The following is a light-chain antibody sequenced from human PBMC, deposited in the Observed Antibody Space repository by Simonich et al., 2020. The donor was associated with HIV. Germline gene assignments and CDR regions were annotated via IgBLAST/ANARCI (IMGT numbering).Light chain of an antibody. CDR2: SNN. CDR1: SSNIGDKT. V-gene: IGLV1-44*01. J-gene: IGLJ2*01. Sequence: QSVLTQPPSASGTPGQRVTISCSGSSSNIGDKTVNWYQQLPGTAPKLLIYSNNQRPAGVPDRVSGSKSGTSASLAISGLQSEDEADYYCAAWDDSLNGVVFGGGTKLTVL. CDR3: AAWDDSLNGVV.